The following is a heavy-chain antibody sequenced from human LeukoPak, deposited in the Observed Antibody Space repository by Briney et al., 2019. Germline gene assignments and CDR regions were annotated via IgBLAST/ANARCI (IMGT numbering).Heavy chain of an antibody. J-gene: IGHJ4*02. CDR3: ARDPSLDQQLMTYYFDY. CDR2: INPSGGST. D-gene: IGHD6-13*01. V-gene: IGHV1-46*01. CDR1: GYTFTSYY. Sequence: ALVTVSCTASGYTFTSYYMHWVRQAPGQGLEWMGIINPSGGSTSYAQKFQGRVTMTRDTSTSTVYMELSSLRSEDTAVYYCARDPSLDQQLMTYYFDYWGQGTLVTVSS.